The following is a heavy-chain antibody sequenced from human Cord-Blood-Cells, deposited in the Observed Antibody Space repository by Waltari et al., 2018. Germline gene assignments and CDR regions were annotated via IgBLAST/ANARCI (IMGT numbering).Heavy chain of an antibody. CDR1: GDSVPSNSAA. J-gene: IGHJ4*02. V-gene: IGHV6-1*01. Sequence: VQLQQSGPGLVKPSQTLSLTCAISGDSVPSNSAAWHWIRQSPSRGLEWLGRTYYRSKWYNDYAVSVKSRITINPDTSKNQFSLQLNSVTPEDTAVYYCARDRHFVGLTDRIVDYWGQGTLVTVSS. CDR2: TYYRSKWYN. D-gene: IGHD2-21*01. CDR3: ARDRHFVGLTDRIVDY.